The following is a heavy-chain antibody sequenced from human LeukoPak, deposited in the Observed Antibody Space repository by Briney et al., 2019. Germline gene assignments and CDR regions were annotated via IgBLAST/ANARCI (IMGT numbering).Heavy chain of an antibody. J-gene: IGHJ5*02. CDR3: ARGDSSGPYNWFDP. Sequence: KPSETLSLTCTVSGGSISSGSYYWGWIRQPPGKGLEWTGSIYYSGGTYYNPSLKSRVTISLDTSKNQFSLKLSSVTAADTAVYYCARGDSSGPYNWFDPWGQGTLVTVSS. V-gene: IGHV4-39*07. D-gene: IGHD3-22*01. CDR2: IYYSGGT. CDR1: GGSISSGSYY.